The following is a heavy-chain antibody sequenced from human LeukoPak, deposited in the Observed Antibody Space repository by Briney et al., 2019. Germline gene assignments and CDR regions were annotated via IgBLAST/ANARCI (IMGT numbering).Heavy chain of an antibody. CDR2: IFYSGST. CDR1: DGSISTGRYY. V-gene: IGHV4-39*01. J-gene: IGHJ4*02. Sequence: SETLSLTCTVSDGSISTGRYYWGWIRQPPWKGLEWIGSIFYSGSTYYNPSLKSRVTISVDTSKNQFSLKLSSVTAADTAVYYCARHLPNYDILTGPVDYWGQGTLVTVSS. D-gene: IGHD3-9*01. CDR3: ARHLPNYDILTGPVDY.